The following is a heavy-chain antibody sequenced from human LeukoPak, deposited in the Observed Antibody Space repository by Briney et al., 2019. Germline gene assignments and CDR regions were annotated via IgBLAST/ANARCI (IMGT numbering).Heavy chain of an antibody. CDR1: GLTFSNYA. J-gene: IGHJ6*02. V-gene: IGHV3-23*01. CDR3: AKLSSSGWYRSYYYGMDV. D-gene: IGHD6-19*01. CDR2: ISGSGGST. Sequence: GGSLRLSCAASGLTFSNYAMSWVRQAPGKGLEWVSAISGSGGSTYYADSVKGRFTISRDNSKNTLYLQMNSLRAEDTAVYYCAKLSSSGWYRSYYYGMDVWGQGTTVTVSS.